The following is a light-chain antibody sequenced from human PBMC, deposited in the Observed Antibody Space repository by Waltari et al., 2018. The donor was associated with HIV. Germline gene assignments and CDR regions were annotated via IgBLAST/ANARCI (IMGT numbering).Light chain of an antibody. Sequence: DTVLTQSPGTLSLSPGERVTLSCTASETINTNYLAWYQQRAGLPPRLLIYDTASRATGIPDRFIGSGSGTDFTLTISRLEPEDFALYSCQQYEPSPPMYTFGQGTRLEV. CDR2: DTA. CDR3: QQYEPSPPMYT. V-gene: IGKV3-20*01. CDR1: ETINTNY. J-gene: IGKJ2*01.